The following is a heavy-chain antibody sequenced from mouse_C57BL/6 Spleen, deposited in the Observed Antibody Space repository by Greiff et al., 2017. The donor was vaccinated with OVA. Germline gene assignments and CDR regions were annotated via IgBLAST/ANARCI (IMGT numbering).Heavy chain of an antibody. D-gene: IGHD1-1*01. Sequence: EVQLVESGAELVRPGASVKLSCTASGFNIKDDYMHWVKQRPEQGLEWIGWIDPENGDTEYASKFQGKATITADTSSNTAYLQLSSLTSEDTAVYYCTPYGSSYGYWGQGTTLTVSS. CDR3: TPYGSSYGY. V-gene: IGHV14-4*01. J-gene: IGHJ2*01. CDR2: IDPENGDT. CDR1: GFNIKDDY.